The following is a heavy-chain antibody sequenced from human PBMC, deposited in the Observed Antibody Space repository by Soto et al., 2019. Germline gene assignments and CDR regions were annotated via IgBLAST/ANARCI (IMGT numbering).Heavy chain of an antibody. V-gene: IGHV1-46*01. Sequence: QVQLVQSGAEVKKPGASVKVSCKASGYTFTSYYMHWVRQAPGQGLEWMGIIKPSGGSTSYAQKFQGRVTMTRDTSTSTVYMELSSLSSEYTAVYYCARDGGDYYYGSGSYYLFEYWGQGTLVTVSS. CDR1: GYTFTSYY. J-gene: IGHJ4*02. CDR2: IKPSGGST. CDR3: ARDGGDYYYGSGSYYLFEY. D-gene: IGHD3-10*01.